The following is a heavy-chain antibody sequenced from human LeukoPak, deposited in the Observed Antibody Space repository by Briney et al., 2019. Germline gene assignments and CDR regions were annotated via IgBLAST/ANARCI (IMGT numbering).Heavy chain of an antibody. V-gene: IGHV3-30*02. Sequence: PGGSLRLSCAASGFTFSSYGMHWVRQAPGKGLEWVAFIGYDGSNKYYADSVKGRFTISRDNSKNTLYLQMNSLRAEDTAVYYCAKWPAIHAFGIWGQGTMVTVSS. D-gene: IGHD2-2*02. CDR2: IGYDGSNK. CDR3: AKWPAIHAFGI. CDR1: GFTFSSYG. J-gene: IGHJ3*02.